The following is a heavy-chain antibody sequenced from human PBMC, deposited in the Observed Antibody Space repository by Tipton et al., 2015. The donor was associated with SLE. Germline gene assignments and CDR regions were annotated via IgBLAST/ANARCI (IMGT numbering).Heavy chain of an antibody. D-gene: IGHD6-6*01. J-gene: IGHJ4*02. V-gene: IGHV4-61*08. CDR1: GDSINSGVYY. Sequence: TLSLTCTVSGDSINSGVYYWSWFRQHPGKGLEWIGYIFYTGNTNYNPSLRSRVTVSLDTSKNQVSLQLSSVTAADTAVYFCACRIAARRSSLIPFDYWGQGTLATVSP. CDR2: IFYTGNT. CDR3: ACRIAARRSSLIPFDY.